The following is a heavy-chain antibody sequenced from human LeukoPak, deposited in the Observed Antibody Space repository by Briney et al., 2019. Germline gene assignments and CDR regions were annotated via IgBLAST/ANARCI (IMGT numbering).Heavy chain of an antibody. CDR1: GGSISSYY. V-gene: IGHV4-59*08. CDR3: ARLTGQYGNYMDV. CDR2: IYYSGST. D-gene: IGHD4-17*01. J-gene: IGHJ6*03. Sequence: PSETLSLTCTVSGGSISSYYWSWIRQPPGKGLEWIGYIYYSGSTNYNPSLKSRVTISVDTSKNQFSLKLRSVTAADTALYYCARLTGQYGNYMDVWGKGTTVTVSS.